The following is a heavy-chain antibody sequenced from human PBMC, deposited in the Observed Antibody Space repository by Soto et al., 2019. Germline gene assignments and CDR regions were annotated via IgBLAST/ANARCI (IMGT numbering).Heavy chain of an antibody. CDR2: VSANNGHT. J-gene: IGHJ6*02. Sequence: AASVKVSCKASGFTFRNYGLNWVRQAPGQGLEWMGWVSANNGHTNYAQNLQGRVSMTTDTSTSTAYMELRGLTFDDTAVYYCARDIESVTAKHFFYYYAMDVWGQGTTVTVSS. CDR3: ARDIESVTAKHFFYYYAMDV. CDR1: GFTFRNYG. D-gene: IGHD2-8*01. V-gene: IGHV1-18*01.